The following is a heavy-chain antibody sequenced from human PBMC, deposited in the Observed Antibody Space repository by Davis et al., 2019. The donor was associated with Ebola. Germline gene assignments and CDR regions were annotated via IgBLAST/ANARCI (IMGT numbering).Heavy chain of an antibody. J-gene: IGHJ6*02. CDR2: ISSSSSYT. CDR3: AKDLKGYYGSGSYIPPYYYYYYGMDV. V-gene: IGHV3-11*05. CDR1: GFTFSDYY. Sequence: PGGSLRLSCAASGFTFSDYYMSWIRQAPGKGLEWVSYISSSSSYTNYADSVKGRFTISRDNAKNSLYLQMNSLRAEDTALYYCAKDLKGYYGSGSYIPPYYYYYYGMDVWGQGTTVTVSS. D-gene: IGHD3-10*01.